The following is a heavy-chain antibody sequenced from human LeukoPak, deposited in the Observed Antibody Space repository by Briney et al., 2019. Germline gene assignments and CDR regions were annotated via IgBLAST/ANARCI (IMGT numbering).Heavy chain of an antibody. D-gene: IGHD6-19*01. CDR2: IYSGGSA. V-gene: IGHV3-66*01. CDR1: GFTVSSNY. Sequence: GGSLRLSCAASGFTVSSNYMSWVRQAPGKGLEWVSIIYSGGSAYYADSAMGRFTISRDISKNTLYLQMNSLRAEDTAVYYCATASSGWYGTDWGQGTLVTVSS. CDR3: ATASSGWYGTD. J-gene: IGHJ4*02.